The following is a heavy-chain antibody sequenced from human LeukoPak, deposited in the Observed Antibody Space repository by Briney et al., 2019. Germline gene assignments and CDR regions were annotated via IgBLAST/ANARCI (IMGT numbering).Heavy chain of an antibody. CDR3: ARGQYYYDSSGFSHYFDY. Sequence: PSETLTLTCEVSGGTITSSDYYWSWIRQHPQKGLEWIGYIYYSGSTYYNPSLKSRVTISVDRSKNQFSLKLSSVTAADTAVYYCARGQYYYDSSGFSHYFDYWGQGTLVTVSS. CDR1: GGTITSSDYY. J-gene: IGHJ4*02. D-gene: IGHD3-22*01. V-gene: IGHV4-30-2*01. CDR2: IYYSGST.